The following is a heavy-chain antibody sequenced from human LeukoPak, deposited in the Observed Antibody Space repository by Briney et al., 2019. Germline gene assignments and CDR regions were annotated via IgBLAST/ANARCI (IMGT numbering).Heavy chain of an antibody. D-gene: IGHD6-19*01. Sequence: GGSLRLSCAASGFSFSSYSMNWVRQAPGKGLEWVSYISTSSSIIYYADSVKGRFTISRDNAKNSLYLQMNSLRAEDTAVYYCARGPVAALHFDYWGQGTLVTVSS. CDR1: GFSFSSYS. CDR2: ISTSSSII. J-gene: IGHJ4*02. CDR3: ARGPVAALHFDY. V-gene: IGHV3-48*01.